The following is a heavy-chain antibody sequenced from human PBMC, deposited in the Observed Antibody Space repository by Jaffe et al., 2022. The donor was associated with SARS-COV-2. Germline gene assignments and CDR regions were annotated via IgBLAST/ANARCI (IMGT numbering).Heavy chain of an antibody. CDR1: GYTFTSYE. CDR3: ARVPGYDVDYYYYMDV. D-gene: IGHD3-3*01. CDR2: MNPNNGDT. V-gene: IGHV1-8*01. Sequence: QVQLVQSGAEVKKPGASVKVSCKASGYTFTSYEINWVRQATGQGLEWMGWMNPNNGDTGYAQKFQGRVTMTRNTSLSTAYMELSSLRSEDTAVYYCARVPGYDVDYYYYMDVWGTGSTVIVSS. J-gene: IGHJ6*03.